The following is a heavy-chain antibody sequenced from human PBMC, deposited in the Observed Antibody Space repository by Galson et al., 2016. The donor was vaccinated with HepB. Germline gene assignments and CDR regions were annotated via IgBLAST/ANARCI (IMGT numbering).Heavy chain of an antibody. CDR2: LSARGSTT. V-gene: IGHV3-23*01. J-gene: IGHJ4*02. Sequence: LRLSCAASGGFGFGTYAMTWVRQAPGRGLAWVSGLSARGSTTFYAASVEGRFTISRDNSKNTLFLEMNSLRVDDTAVYFCAKVRGVIAGGSALDYWGQGTLVTVSS. CDR3: AKVRGVIAGGSALDY. D-gene: IGHD3-16*01. CDR1: GGFGFGTYA.